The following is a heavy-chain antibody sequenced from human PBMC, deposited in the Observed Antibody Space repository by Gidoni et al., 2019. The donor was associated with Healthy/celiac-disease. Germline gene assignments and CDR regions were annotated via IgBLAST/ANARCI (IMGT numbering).Heavy chain of an antibody. J-gene: IGHJ4*02. D-gene: IGHD3-3*01. CDR2: MNPNSGNT. CDR3: ARGVYSYYDFWSGYYYFDY. Sequence: QVQLVQSGAEVKKPGASVKVSCKASRYTFTSSDINWVRQATGQGLEWMGWMNPNSGNTGYAQKFQGRVTMTRNTSISTAYMELSSLRSEDTAVYYCARGVYSYYDFWSGYYYFDYWGQGTLVTVSS. V-gene: IGHV1-8*01. CDR1: RYTFTSSD.